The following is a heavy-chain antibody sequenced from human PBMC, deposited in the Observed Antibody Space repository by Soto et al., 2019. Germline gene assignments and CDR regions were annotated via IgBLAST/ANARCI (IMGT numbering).Heavy chain of an antibody. J-gene: IGHJ5*02. Sequence: QVQLVESGGGVVQPGRSLRLSCAASGFTFSSYGMHWVRQAPGKGLEWVAVISYDGSNKYYADSVKGRFTISRDNSKNTLYLQMNSLRAEDTAVYYCAKDVRAAADHNWFDPWGQGTLVTVSS. CDR3: AKDVRAAADHNWFDP. V-gene: IGHV3-30*18. CDR2: ISYDGSNK. CDR1: GFTFSSYG. D-gene: IGHD6-13*01.